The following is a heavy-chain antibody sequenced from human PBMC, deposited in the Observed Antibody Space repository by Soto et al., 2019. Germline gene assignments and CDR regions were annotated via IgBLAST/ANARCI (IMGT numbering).Heavy chain of an antibody. CDR2: VSNDGITT. V-gene: IGHV3-30-3*01. Sequence: QVQLVESGGGVVQPGRSLRLSCAASGFSFTSYALHWVRQAPGKGLEWLAVVSNDGITTFYTNSVKGRFTISRDNSENTVYLQINSLSVDDTAAYHCARSHTSSSGEALDYWGQGTLVTVSS. J-gene: IGHJ4*02. CDR3: ARSHTSSSGEALDY. CDR1: GFSFTSYA. D-gene: IGHD6-6*01.